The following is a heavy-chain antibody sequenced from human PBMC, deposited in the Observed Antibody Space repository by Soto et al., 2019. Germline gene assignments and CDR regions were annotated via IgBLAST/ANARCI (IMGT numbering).Heavy chain of an antibody. CDR3: AKDHLMTTVTTVGY. CDR1: GFTFSSYG. Sequence: QVQLVESGGGVVQPGRSLRLSCAASGFTFSSYGMHWVRQAPGKGLEWVAVISYDGSNKYYADSVKGRFTISRDNSKNTLYLQMNSLRAEYTAVYYCAKDHLMTTVTTVGYWGQGTLVNVSS. CDR2: ISYDGSNK. D-gene: IGHD4-17*01. J-gene: IGHJ4*02. V-gene: IGHV3-30*18.